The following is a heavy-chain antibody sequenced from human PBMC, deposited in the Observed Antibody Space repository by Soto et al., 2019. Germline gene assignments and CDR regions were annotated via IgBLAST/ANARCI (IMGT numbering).Heavy chain of an antibody. CDR2: ISSSSSYI. Sequence: GGSLRLSCAASGFTFSSYSMNWVRQAPGKGLEWVSSISSSSSYIYYADSVKGRFTISRDNAKNSLYLQMNSLRAEDTAVYYCASSVKYCSSTSCYRWGDAFDIWGQGTMVTVSS. D-gene: IGHD2-2*01. V-gene: IGHV3-21*01. J-gene: IGHJ3*02. CDR3: ASSVKYCSSTSCYRWGDAFDI. CDR1: GFTFSSYS.